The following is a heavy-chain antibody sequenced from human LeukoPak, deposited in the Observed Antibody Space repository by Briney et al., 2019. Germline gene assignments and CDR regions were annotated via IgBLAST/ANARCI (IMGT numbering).Heavy chain of an antibody. V-gene: IGHV1-69*13. J-gene: IGHJ4*02. Sequence: ASVKVSCEASGGTFSSYAISWVRQAPGQGLEWMGGIIPIFGTANYAQKFQGRVTITADESTSTAYMELSSLRSEDTAVYYCNLRYFDWSIDYWGQGTLVTVSS. CDR1: GGTFSSYA. CDR2: IIPIFGTA. CDR3: NLRYFDWSIDY. D-gene: IGHD3-9*01.